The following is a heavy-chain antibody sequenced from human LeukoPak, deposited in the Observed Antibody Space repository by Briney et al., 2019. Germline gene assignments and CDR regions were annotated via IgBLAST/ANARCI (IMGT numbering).Heavy chain of an antibody. V-gene: IGHV1-2*02. D-gene: IGHD5-12*01. Sequence: ASVKVSCKASGYTFTGYYMHWVRQAPGQGLEWMGWINPNSGGTNYAQKFQGRVTMTRDASISTAYMELSRLRSDDTAVYYCARDDSGYDWGAYDYWGQGTLVTVSS. J-gene: IGHJ4*02. CDR3: ARDDSGYDWGAYDY. CDR2: INPNSGGT. CDR1: GYTFTGYY.